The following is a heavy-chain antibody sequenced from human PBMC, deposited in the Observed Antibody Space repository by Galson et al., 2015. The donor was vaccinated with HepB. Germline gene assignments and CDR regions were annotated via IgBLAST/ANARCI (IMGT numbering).Heavy chain of an antibody. CDR2: IIPIFGTA. D-gene: IGHD3-10*01. V-gene: IGHV1-69*13. CDR3: ARGWYYYGSGSYYTPSMDV. CDR1: GGTFSSYA. Sequence: SVTVSCKASGGTFSSYAISWVRQAPGQGLEWMGGIIPIFGTANYAQKFQGRVTITADESTSTAYMELSSLRSEDTAVYYCARGWYYYGSGSYYTPSMDVWGQGTTVTVSS. J-gene: IGHJ6*02.